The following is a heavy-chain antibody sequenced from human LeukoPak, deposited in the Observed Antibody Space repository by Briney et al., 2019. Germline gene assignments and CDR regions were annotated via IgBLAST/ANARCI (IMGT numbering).Heavy chain of an antibody. CDR1: GFTFCLYS. CDR2: ISGSGGST. D-gene: IGHD3-10*01. V-gene: IGHV3-23*01. Sequence: GGPLRLSCAASGFTFCLYSMNWVRQAPGKGLEWVSAISGSGGSTYYADSVKGRFTISGDNSKNTLYLQMNSLRAEDTAVYYCAKDHGRDYYGSGRYDYWGQGTLVTVSS. J-gene: IGHJ4*02. CDR3: AKDHGRDYYGSGRYDY.